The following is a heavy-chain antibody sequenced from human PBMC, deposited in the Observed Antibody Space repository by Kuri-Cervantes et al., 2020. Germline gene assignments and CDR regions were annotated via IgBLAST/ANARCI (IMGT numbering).Heavy chain of an antibody. V-gene: IGHV3-21*04. CDR2: ISSSGTYI. D-gene: IGHD3-22*01. CDR3: ARGEYYYDSSGYYTSSYFDL. J-gene: IGHJ2*01. Sequence: GESLKISCAASGFTFSSYSMNWVRQAPGKGLEWVSSISSSGTYIYYADSVKGRFTISRDNAKNSLYLQLNSLRAEGTAVYYCARGEYYYDSSGYYTSSYFDLWGRGTLVTVSS. CDR1: GFTFSSYS.